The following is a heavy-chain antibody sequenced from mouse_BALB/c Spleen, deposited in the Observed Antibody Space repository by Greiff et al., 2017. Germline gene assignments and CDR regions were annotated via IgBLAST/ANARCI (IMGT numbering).Heavy chain of an antibody. CDR3: ARENYGSSSFAY. D-gene: IGHD1-1*01. V-gene: IGHV1-26*01. Sequence: EVQLQQSGPELVKPGASVKLSCKVSGYSFTGYYMHWVKQSHVKSLEWIGLINPYNGATSYNQNFKDKASLTVDKSSSTAYMELHSLTSEDSAVYYCARENYGSSSFAYWGQGTLVTVSA. CDR2: INPYNGAT. CDR1: GYSFTGYY. J-gene: IGHJ3*01.